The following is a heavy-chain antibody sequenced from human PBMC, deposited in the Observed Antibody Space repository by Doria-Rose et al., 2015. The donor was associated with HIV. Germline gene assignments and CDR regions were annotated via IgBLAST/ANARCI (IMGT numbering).Heavy chain of an antibody. V-gene: IGHV2-26*01. CDR2: TFADDER. Sequence: QVTLKESGPVLVKPTETLTLTCTVSGVSLSSPGMGVSWIRQPPGKSLEWLANTFADDERSYSTSLKSRLTISRCTSKSQVVLTMTDMDPVDTATYYCARIKSSRWYHKYYFDFWGQGTLVIVSA. J-gene: IGHJ4*02. CDR3: ARIKSSRWYHKYYFDF. CDR1: GVSLSSPGMG. D-gene: IGHD6-13*01.